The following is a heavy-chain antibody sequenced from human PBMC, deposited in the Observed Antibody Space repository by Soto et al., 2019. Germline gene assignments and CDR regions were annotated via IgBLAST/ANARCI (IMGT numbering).Heavy chain of an antibody. CDR2: IYHAGSP. V-gene: IGHV4-4*02. Sequence: HLRESGPGLVKPSGTLSLTCGVSGGSVISSSWWTWVRQSPGKGLEWIGEIYHAGSPNYNPSFQSRISISLDKSKNSFSLRLTSVTAADAAIYYCARGSSFRGDFDIWGQGTTVTVSS. J-gene: IGHJ3*02. CDR1: GGSVISSSW. D-gene: IGHD2-21*01. CDR3: ARGSSFRGDFDI.